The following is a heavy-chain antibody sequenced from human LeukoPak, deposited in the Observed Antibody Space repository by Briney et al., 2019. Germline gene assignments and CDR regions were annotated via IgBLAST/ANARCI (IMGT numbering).Heavy chain of an antibody. CDR2: IRSKAYRGTT. D-gene: IGHD5-18*01. J-gene: IGHJ6*02. CDR1: GFNLGDHA. CDR3: SRGPIQLWVHNGMDV. Sequence: GRSLRLSCTTSGFNLGDHAMTWVRQAPGKGLEWVGFIRSKAYRGTTGYAASVKGRFTISRDDSKSVVYLQMNSLKSEDTAAYYCSRGPIQLWVHNGMDVWGQGTTVTVSS. V-gene: IGHV3-49*04.